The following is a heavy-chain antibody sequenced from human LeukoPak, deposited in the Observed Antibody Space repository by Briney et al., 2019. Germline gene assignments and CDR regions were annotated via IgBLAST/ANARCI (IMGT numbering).Heavy chain of an antibody. Sequence: RGSLRLSCAASGFTFTRYAISWVRRAPGKGLEWVSAISRSVGSTYYADSVKGRFTISRDNSKNTLYLQMNRLIAEDTAVYYCATRSTTGTSYYYYYYGMDVWGQGTTVTVSS. CDR2: ISRSVGST. V-gene: IGHV3-23*01. CDR3: ATRSTTGTSYYYYYYGMDV. CDR1: GFTFTRYA. D-gene: IGHD1-1*01. J-gene: IGHJ6*02.